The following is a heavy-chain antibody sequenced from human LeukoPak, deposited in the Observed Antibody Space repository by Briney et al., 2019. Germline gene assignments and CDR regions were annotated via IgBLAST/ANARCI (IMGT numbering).Heavy chain of an antibody. Sequence: PGGSLRLSCAASGFTFSSYSMNWVRQAPGKGLEWVSSISSISSYIYYADSVKGRFTVSRDNSKNTLYLQMNSLRAEDTAVYYCASRDPSSWYVYWGQGTLVTVSS. J-gene: IGHJ4*02. CDR1: GFTFSSYS. CDR2: ISSISSYI. CDR3: ASRDPSSWYVY. V-gene: IGHV3-21*04. D-gene: IGHD6-13*01.